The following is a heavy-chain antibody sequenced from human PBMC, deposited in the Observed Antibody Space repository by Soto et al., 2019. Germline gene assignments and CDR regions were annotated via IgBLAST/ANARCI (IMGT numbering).Heavy chain of an antibody. J-gene: IGHJ6*02. V-gene: IGHV4-59*01. CDR1: GGSISGYY. Sequence: HSETLSLTCTVSGGSISGYYWSWIRQPPGKGLEWIGYMYSTGSTVYNPSFKSRVTISVDTSKNQFSLKLNSVTAADTAVYYCARDLWGYCGTDCYPLDVWGQGTTVTVSS. D-gene: IGHD2-21*02. CDR2: MYSTGST. CDR3: ARDLWGYCGTDCYPLDV.